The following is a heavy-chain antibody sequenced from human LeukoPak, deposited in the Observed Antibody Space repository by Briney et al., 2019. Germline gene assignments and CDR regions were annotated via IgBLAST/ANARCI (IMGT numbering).Heavy chain of an antibody. CDR2: IFPGDSDT. V-gene: IGHV5-51*01. Sequence: GESLTISCKGSGYNFSSYWIGWVRQMPGKGLEWMGLIFPGDSDTRYSPSFQGQVTISADKSISTAYLQWSSLKASDTAMYYCARRPGKQLVRGGGAFDIWGQGTLATVSS. CDR3: ARRPGKQLVRGGGAFDI. D-gene: IGHD6-13*01. J-gene: IGHJ3*02. CDR1: GYNFSSYW.